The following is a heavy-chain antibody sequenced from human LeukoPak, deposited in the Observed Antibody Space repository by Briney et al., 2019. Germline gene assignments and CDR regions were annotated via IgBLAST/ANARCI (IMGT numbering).Heavy chain of an antibody. CDR1: GFTFSSYW. CDR3: ASSTRSSTSCCFDY. CDR2: INSDGSST. Sequence: PEGSLRLSCAASGFTFSSYWMHWVRQAPGKGLVWVSRINSDGSSTSYADSVKGRFTISRDNAKNTLYLQMNSLRAEDTAVYYCASSTRSSTSCCFDYWGQGTLVTVSS. D-gene: IGHD2-2*01. J-gene: IGHJ4*02. V-gene: IGHV3-74*01.